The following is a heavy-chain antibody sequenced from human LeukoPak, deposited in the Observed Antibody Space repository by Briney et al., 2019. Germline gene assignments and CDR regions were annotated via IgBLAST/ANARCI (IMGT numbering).Heavy chain of an antibody. J-gene: IGHJ4*02. CDR1: GYTLTELS. Sequence: ASVKVSCKVSGYTLTELSMHWVRQAPGKGLEWMGGFDPEDGETIYAQKFQGRVTMTEDTSTDTAYMELSSLRSEDTAVYYCATVCGWATEIDYWGQGTLVTVSS. CDR3: ATVCGWATEIDY. V-gene: IGHV1-24*01. D-gene: IGHD6-19*01. CDR2: FDPEDGET.